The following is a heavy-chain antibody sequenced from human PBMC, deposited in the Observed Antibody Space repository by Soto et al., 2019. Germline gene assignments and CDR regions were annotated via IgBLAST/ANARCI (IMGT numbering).Heavy chain of an antibody. J-gene: IGHJ3*02. CDR3: ARELEGGVFDI. Sequence: QVHLQESGPQLVKPSQPLSLTCTVSGGPVRDAFSYWTWIRQPPGKGPEWMGYLSYTGSTYYNPSLRNPATISGEEASNLLSLELRFVTAADTAVYYCARELEGGVFDIWGRRKLVTVSS. D-gene: IGHD2-8*02. CDR2: LSYTGST. V-gene: IGHV4-30-4*01. CDR1: GGPVRDAFSY.